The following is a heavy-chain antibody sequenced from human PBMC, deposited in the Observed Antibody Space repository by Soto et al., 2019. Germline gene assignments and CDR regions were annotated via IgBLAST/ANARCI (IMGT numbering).Heavy chain of an antibody. CDR1: GGTFSSYG. V-gene: IGHV1-69*13. CDR2: IIPMFGKV. D-gene: IGHD3-10*01. Sequence: SVKVSCKASGGTFSSYGISWVRQAPGQGLEWMGGIIPMFGKVKYAQKFQGRVTITADESTSTAYMELSSLTSEDTAMYYCARETSVPGVIITSSPWFDPWGQGTLVTVSS. J-gene: IGHJ5*02. CDR3: ARETSVPGVIITSSPWFDP.